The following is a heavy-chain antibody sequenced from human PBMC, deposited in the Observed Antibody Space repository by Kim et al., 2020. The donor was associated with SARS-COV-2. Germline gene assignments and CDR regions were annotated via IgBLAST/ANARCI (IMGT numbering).Heavy chain of an antibody. CDR3: ARGRMGSISWFDP. D-gene: IGHD3-10*01. Sequence: SETLSLTCAVYGGSFSGYYWSWIRQPPGKGLEWIGEINHSGSTNYNPSLKSRVTISVDTSKNQFSLKLSSVTAADTAVYYCARGRMGSISWFDPWGQGTLVTVSS. V-gene: IGHV4-34*01. CDR1: GGSFSGYY. J-gene: IGHJ5*02. CDR2: INHSGST.